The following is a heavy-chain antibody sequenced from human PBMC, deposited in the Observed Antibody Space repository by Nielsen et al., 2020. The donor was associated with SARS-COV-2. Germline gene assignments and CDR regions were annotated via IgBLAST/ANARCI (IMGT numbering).Heavy chain of an antibody. D-gene: IGHD2-2*03. V-gene: IGHV4-59*08. CDR2: IYYSGST. CDR3: ARAPFGYCSSTSCYSANNWFDP. Sequence: ESLKISCTVSGGSISSYYWSWIRQPPGKGLEWIGYIYYSGSTNYNPSLKSRVTISVDTSKNQFSLKLSSVTAADTAVYYCARAPFGYCSSTSCYSANNWFDPWGQGTLVTVSS. CDR1: GGSISSYY. J-gene: IGHJ5*02.